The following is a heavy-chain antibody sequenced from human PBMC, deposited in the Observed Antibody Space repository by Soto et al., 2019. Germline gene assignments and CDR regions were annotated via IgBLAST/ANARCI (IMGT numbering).Heavy chain of an antibody. J-gene: IGHJ3*02. CDR1: GGSINSYY. CDR2: IYYSGST. Sequence: SETLSLTCTVSGGSINSYYWSWIRQPPGKGLEWIGYIYYSGSTNYNPSLKSRVTISVDTSKNQFSLKLSSVTAADTAVYYCARFTVTTWGFAFDIWGQGTMVTVSS. V-gene: IGHV4-59*01. D-gene: IGHD4-17*01. CDR3: ARFTVTTWGFAFDI.